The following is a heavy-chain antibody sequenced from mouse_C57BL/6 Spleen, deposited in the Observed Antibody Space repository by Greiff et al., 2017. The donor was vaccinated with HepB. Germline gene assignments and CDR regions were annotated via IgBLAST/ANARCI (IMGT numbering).Heavy chain of an antibody. CDR3: ARDRGNYVGWYFDV. J-gene: IGHJ1*03. V-gene: IGHV5-4*01. Sequence: DVHLVESGGGLVKPGGSLKLSCAASGFTFSSYAMSWVRQTPEKRLEWVATISDGGSYTYYPDNVKGRFTISRDNAKNNLYLQMSHLKSEDTAMYYCARDRGNYVGWYFDVWGTGTTVTVSS. CDR1: GFTFSSYA. CDR2: ISDGGSYT. D-gene: IGHD2-1*01.